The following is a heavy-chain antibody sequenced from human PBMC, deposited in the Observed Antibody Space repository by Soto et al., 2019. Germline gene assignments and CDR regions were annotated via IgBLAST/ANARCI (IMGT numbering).Heavy chain of an antibody. CDR3: AKGDREMATTLGY. D-gene: IGHD1-1*01. CDR2: ISYDGSNK. V-gene: IGHV3-30*18. Sequence: QVQLVESGGGVVQPGRSLRLSCAASGFTFSSYGMHWVRQAPGKGLEWVAVISYDGSNKYYADSVKGRFTISRDNSKNTLYLQMNSLRAEDTAVSYCAKGDREMATTLGYWGQGTLVTVSS. J-gene: IGHJ4*02. CDR1: GFTFSSYG.